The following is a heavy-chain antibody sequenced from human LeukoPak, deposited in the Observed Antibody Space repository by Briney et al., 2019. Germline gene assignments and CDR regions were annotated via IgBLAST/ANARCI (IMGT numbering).Heavy chain of an antibody. Sequence: GGSLRLSCAASGFTFSSYAMSWVRQAPGKGLEWVSAISGSGGSTYYADSVKGRFTISRDNSKNTLYLQMNSLRAEETAVYYCAKFESAGRIRLHYYYYMDVWGKGTTVTVSS. V-gene: IGHV3-23*01. CDR2: ISGSGGST. CDR1: GFTFSSYA. CDR3: AKFESAGRIRLHYYYYMDV. D-gene: IGHD2/OR15-2a*01. J-gene: IGHJ6*03.